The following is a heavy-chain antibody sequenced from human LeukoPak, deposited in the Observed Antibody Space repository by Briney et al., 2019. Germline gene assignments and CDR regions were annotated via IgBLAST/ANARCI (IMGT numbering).Heavy chain of an antibody. D-gene: IGHD6-19*01. J-gene: IGHJ5*02. CDR3: ARMAVVARGYSSGWSSPNWFDP. V-gene: IGHV4-39*07. CDR2: IYYSGST. CDR1: GGSISSSSYY. Sequence: SETLSLTCTVSGGSISSSSYYWGWIRQPPGKGLEWIGSIYYSGSTYYNPSLKSRVTISVDTSKNQFSLKLSSVTAADTAVYYCARMAVVARGYSSGWSSPNWFDPWGQGTLVTVSS.